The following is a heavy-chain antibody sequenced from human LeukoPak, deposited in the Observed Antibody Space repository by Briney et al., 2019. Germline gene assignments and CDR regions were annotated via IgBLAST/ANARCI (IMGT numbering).Heavy chain of an antibody. J-gene: IGHJ3*02. CDR2: INHSGRT. Sequence: PSGTLSLTCAVSGGPISSSNWWSWVRQPPGKGLEWIGEINHSGRTNYNPSLKSRDTISVDPYKNQSSLKLSSVPAPDTAVYYCAREMATIEKDAFDIWGQGTMVTVSS. D-gene: IGHD5-24*01. V-gene: IGHV4-4*02. CDR1: GGPISSSNW. CDR3: AREMATIEKDAFDI.